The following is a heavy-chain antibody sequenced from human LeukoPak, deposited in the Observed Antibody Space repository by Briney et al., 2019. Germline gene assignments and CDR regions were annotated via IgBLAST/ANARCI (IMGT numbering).Heavy chain of an antibody. Sequence: SETLSLICTVSGGSISSSSYYWGWIRQPPGTGLEWTGSIDYSGSIYYNPSLKSRVTISVDTSKNQFSLKLSSVTAADTAVYYCASRTTVTTWDYWGQGTLVTVSS. J-gene: IGHJ4*02. CDR2: IDYSGSI. V-gene: IGHV4-39*01. CDR3: ASRTTVTTWDY. D-gene: IGHD4-17*01. CDR1: GGSISSSSYY.